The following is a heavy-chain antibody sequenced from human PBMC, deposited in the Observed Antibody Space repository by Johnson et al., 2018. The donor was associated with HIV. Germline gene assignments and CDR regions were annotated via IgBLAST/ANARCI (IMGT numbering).Heavy chain of an antibody. J-gene: IGHJ3*02. V-gene: IGHV3-30*18. CDR2: ISYDGSHT. D-gene: IGHD4-11*01. CDR3: ENVTSADSGAFDI. CDR1: GFTFSDYY. Sequence: HVQLVESGGGLVQPGGSLRLSCAASGFTFSDYYMSWIRQAPGKGLEWVAVISYDGSHTYYADSVKGRFTISRDNSKNTQYLQMNSLGAEDTAVYYCENVTSADSGAFDIWGQGTMVTVSS.